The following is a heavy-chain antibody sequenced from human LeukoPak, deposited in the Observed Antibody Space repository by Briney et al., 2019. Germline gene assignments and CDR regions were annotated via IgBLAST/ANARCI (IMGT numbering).Heavy chain of an antibody. J-gene: IGHJ6*02. D-gene: IGHD3-16*01. CDR1: VGSISGGGDY. V-gene: IGHV4-31*02. CDR2: IYHSGST. CDR3: ARNRPLISGVAYYSYYGMDV. Sequence: SQTLSLTCTVSVGSISGGGDYWNWSRQLPGKGLEWIGYIYHSGSTYYNPSLKSRVSISVDKSMNQFSLRLTSVTAADTAVYYCARNRPLISGVAYYSYYGMDVWGQGTTVLVSS.